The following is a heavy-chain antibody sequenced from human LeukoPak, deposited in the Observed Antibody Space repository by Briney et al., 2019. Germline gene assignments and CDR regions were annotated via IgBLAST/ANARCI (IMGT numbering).Heavy chain of an antibody. CDR3: ASLIGVGATKGGAFDI. V-gene: IGHV1-8*03. CDR2: MNPNSGNT. Sequence: ASVKVSCKASGYTFIDYYIHWVRQAPGRGLEWMGWMNPNSGNTGYAQKFQGRVTITRNTSISTAYMELSSLRSEDTAVYYCASLIGVGATKGGAFDIWGQGTMVTVSS. J-gene: IGHJ3*02. CDR1: GYTFIDYY. D-gene: IGHD1-26*01.